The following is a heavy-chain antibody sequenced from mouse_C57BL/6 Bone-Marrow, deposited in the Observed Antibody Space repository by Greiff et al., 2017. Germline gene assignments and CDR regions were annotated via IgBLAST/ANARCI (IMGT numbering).Heavy chain of an antibody. CDR1: GYTFTSYW. Sequence: QVQLKQPGAELVMPGASVKLSCKASGYTFTSYWMHWVKQRPGQGLEWIGEIDPSDSYTNYNQKFKGKSTLTVDKSSSTAYTQLSSLTSEDSAVYYCARAWDGYWGQGTTLTVSS. CDR3: ARAWDGY. D-gene: IGHD4-1*01. V-gene: IGHV1-69*01. J-gene: IGHJ2*01. CDR2: IDPSDSYT.